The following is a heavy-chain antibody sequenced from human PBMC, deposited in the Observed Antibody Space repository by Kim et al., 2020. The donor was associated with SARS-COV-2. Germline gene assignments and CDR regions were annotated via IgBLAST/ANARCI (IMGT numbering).Heavy chain of an antibody. CDR3: ARHSEWELVDY. D-gene: IGHD1-26*01. CDR2: IYYSGST. CDR1: GGSISSYY. Sequence: SETLSLTCTVSGGSISSYYWSWILQPPGKGLEWIGYIYYSGSTNYNPSLKSRVTISVDTSKNQFSLKLSSVTAADTAVYYCARHSEWELVDYWGQGTLVTVSS. V-gene: IGHV4-59*08. J-gene: IGHJ4*02.